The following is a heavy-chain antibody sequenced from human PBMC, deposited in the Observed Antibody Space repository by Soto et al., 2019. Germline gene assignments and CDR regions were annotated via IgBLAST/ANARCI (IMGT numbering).Heavy chain of an antibody. CDR1: GFTFGDYA. D-gene: IGHD1-7*01. CDR2: IRSKAYGGTT. J-gene: IGHJ6*02. V-gene: IGHV3-49*04. Sequence: TGGSLRLSCTASGFTFGDYAMSWVRQAPGKGLEWVGFIRSKAYGGTTEYAASVKGRFTISRDDSKSIAYLQMNSLKTEDTAVYYCTRELELPDYYYGMDVWGQGTTVTVSS. CDR3: TRELELPDYYYGMDV.